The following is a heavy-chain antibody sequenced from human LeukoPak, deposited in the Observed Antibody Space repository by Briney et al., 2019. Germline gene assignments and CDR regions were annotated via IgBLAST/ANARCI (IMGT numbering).Heavy chain of an antibody. CDR3: ARVDSSSSYYFDY. J-gene: IGHJ4*02. CDR2: INPSGGST. V-gene: IGHV1-46*01. D-gene: IGHD6-13*01. CDR1: GYTFTSYY. Sequence: ASVKVSCKASGYTFTSYYMHWVRQAPGQGLEWMGIINPSGGSTSYAQKLQGKVTMTTDTSTSTAYMELRSLRSDDTAVYYCARVDSSSSYYFDYWGQGTLVTVSS.